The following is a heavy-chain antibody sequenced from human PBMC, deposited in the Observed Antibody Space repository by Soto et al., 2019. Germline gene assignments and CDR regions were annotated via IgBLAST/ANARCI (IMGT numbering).Heavy chain of an antibody. J-gene: IGHJ5*02. CDR3: ARANRYTVTQREDNWFDP. D-gene: IGHD4-17*01. V-gene: IGHV3-33*01. CDR1: GFTFSSYG. CDR2: IWYDGSNK. Sequence: GGSLRLSCAASGFTFSSYGMHWVRQAPGKGLEWVAVIWYDGSNKYYADSVKGRFTISRDNSKNTLYLQMNSLRAEDTAVYYCARANRYTVTQREDNWFDPWGQGTLVTVSS.